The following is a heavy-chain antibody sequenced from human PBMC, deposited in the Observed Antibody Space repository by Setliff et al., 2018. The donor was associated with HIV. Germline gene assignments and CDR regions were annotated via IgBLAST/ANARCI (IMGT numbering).Heavy chain of an antibody. CDR1: GYTFTTYY. D-gene: IGHD1-26*01. J-gene: IGHJ3*02. V-gene: IGHV1-46*01. CDR2: LNPSEGTT. CDR3: ARDSEWGSYIFWTFDI. Sequence: ASVKVSCKASGYTFTTYYIHWVRQAPGQGLEWKGILNPSEGTTNYAQKLQGRVTMTTDTSTSTAYMELRSLRSDDTAVYYCARDSEWGSYIFWTFDIWGQGTMVTVSS.